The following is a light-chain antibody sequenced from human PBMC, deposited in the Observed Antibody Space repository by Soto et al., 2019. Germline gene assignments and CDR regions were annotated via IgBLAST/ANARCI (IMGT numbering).Light chain of an antibody. Sequence: DIQMTQSPSSVSASVGDRVTITCRASQGISSLLAWYQQKPGKATKLLIYAASRLESGVPSRFSGSGSGTDYTLPISSLQTEDFALYDEQQANSFPLTFGGGTKVEIK. CDR1: QGISSL. V-gene: IGKV1D-12*01. CDR2: AAS. CDR3: QQANSFPLT. J-gene: IGKJ4*01.